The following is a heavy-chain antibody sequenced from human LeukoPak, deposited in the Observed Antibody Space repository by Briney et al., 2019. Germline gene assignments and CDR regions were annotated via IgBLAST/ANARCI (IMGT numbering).Heavy chain of an antibody. CDR1: GFTFSSYS. CDR3: ARDFAPDYGSGSHMYFQH. Sequence: PGGSLRLSCAASGFTFSSYSMNWVRQAPGKGLEWVLYISSSSSTIYYADSVKGRFTISRDNAKNSLYLQMNSLRDEDTAVYYCARDFAPDYGSGSHMYFQHWGQGTLVTVSS. CDR2: ISSSSSTI. J-gene: IGHJ1*01. D-gene: IGHD3-10*01. V-gene: IGHV3-48*02.